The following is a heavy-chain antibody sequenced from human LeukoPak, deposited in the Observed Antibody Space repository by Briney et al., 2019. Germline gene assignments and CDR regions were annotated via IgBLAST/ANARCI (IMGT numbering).Heavy chain of an antibody. V-gene: IGHV3-11*06. CDR2: ISDRSTYT. CDR3: ARERRYCSGSSCSNWFDP. J-gene: IGHJ5*02. CDR1: GFTFSGFY. D-gene: IGHD2-15*01. Sequence: GGSLRLSCAASGFTFSGFYMSGIRQTPGRGLEWVSYISDRSTYTNYADSVKGRFTISRDNAGNSLYLQMSSLRAEDTAVYYCARERRYCSGSSCSNWFDPWGQGTLVTVSS.